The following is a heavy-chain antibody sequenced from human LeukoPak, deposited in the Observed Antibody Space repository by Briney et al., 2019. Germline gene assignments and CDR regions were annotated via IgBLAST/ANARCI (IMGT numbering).Heavy chain of an antibody. J-gene: IGHJ4*02. V-gene: IGHV3-53*01. CDR3: ARERGSGSYYRVLDY. D-gene: IGHD1-26*01. CDR2: IYSGGST. Sequence: GGSLRLSCAASGFTVSSNYMSWVRQAPGKGLEWVSVIYSGGSTYYADSVKGRFTISRDNSKNTLYLQMNSLRAEDTAVYYCARERGSGSYYRVLDYWGQGTLVTVSS. CDR1: GFTVSSNY.